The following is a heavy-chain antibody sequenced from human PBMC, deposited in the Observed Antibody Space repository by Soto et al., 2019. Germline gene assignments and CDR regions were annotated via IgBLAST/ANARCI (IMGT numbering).Heavy chain of an antibody. Sequence: EVQLVESGGGLVQPGGSLRLSCAASGFTFSSYSLNWVRQAPGKGLEWVSYISTSSSTIYYADSVKGRFTISRDNAKNSLYLQMISLRAEDTAVYYCAREGGYSYGYHYWGQGTLVTVSS. V-gene: IGHV3-48*01. CDR1: GFTFSSYS. D-gene: IGHD5-18*01. CDR2: ISTSSSTI. J-gene: IGHJ4*02. CDR3: AREGGYSYGYHY.